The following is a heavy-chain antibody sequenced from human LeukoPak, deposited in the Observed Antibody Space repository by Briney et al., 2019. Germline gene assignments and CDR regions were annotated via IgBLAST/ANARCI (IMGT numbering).Heavy chain of an antibody. D-gene: IGHD1-1*01. CDR3: AREDDPKPKYDY. CDR1: GFTFSSYW. J-gene: IGHJ4*02. CDR2: IKQDGSEK. Sequence: GGSLRLSCAASGFTFSSYWMSWVRQAPGKGLEWVANIKQDGSEKYYVDSVKGRFTISRDNARNSLYLQMNSLRAEDTAVYFCAREDDPKPKYDYWGQGTLVTVSS. V-gene: IGHV3-7*01.